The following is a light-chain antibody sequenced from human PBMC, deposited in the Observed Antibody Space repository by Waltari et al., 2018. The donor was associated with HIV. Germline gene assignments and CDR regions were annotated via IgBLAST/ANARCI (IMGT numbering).Light chain of an antibody. CDR3: SSYTSSSTYV. V-gene: IGLV2-14*03. CDR1: SSDVGGYNY. Sequence: QSALTQPASVSGSPGQSITISCTGTSSDVGGYNYVSWYQQHPGKAPKLMIYDDSTRPSGVSSRFSGTKSGNTASLTISGLQAENEADYYCSSYTSSSTYVFGTGTKVTVL. CDR2: DDS. J-gene: IGLJ1*01.